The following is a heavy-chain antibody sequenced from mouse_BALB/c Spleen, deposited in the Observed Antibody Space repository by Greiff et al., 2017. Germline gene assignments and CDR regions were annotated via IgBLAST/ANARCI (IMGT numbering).Heavy chain of an antibody. CDR2: ISNGGGST. V-gene: IGHV5-12-2*01. J-gene: IGHJ2*01. CDR1: GFTFSSYT. CDR3: ARLSTMITTGDYFDY. Sequence: EVKLMESGGGLVQPGGSLKLSCAASGFTFSSYTMSWVRQTPEKRLEWVAYISNGGGSTYYPDTVKGRFTISRDNAKNTLYLQMSSLKSEDTAMYYCARLSTMITTGDYFDYWGQGTTLTVSS. D-gene: IGHD2-4*01.